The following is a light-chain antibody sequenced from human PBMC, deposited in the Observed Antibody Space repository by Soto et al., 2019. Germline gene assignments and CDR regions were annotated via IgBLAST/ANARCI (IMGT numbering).Light chain of an antibody. V-gene: IGKV1-5*03. J-gene: IGKJ1*01. Sequence: DIPMTQSPSTLSAPVGDRVTITCRASQSINSRLAWYQQKPGKAPNLLIYKASSLVSGDPSRFSGSGSGTEFTLTISSLQPDDFATYYCQQYNNYWTFGQGTKVEIK. CDR2: KAS. CDR1: QSINSR. CDR3: QQYNNYWT.